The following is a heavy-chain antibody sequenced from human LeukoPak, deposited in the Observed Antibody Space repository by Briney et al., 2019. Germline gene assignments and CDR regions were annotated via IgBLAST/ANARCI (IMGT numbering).Heavy chain of an antibody. CDR2: ISGSGGST. Sequence: GGSLRLSCAASGFTFSSYAMNWVRQAPGKGLEWVSAISGSGGSTYYADSVKGRLTISRDNSKNTLYLQMNSLRAEDTAVYYCARSLNYYDSRGYSFDYWGQGTLVTVSS. CDR3: ARSLNYYDSRGYSFDY. J-gene: IGHJ4*02. CDR1: GFTFSSYA. D-gene: IGHD3-22*01. V-gene: IGHV3-23*01.